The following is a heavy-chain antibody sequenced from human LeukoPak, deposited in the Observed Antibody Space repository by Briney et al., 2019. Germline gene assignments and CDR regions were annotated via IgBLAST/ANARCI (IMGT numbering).Heavy chain of an antibody. CDR2: ISSSSSYI. D-gene: IGHD3-10*01. Sequence: PGGSLRLSCAASGFTFSSYSMNWVRQAPGKGLEWVSSISSSSSYIYYADSVKGRFTISRDNAKNSLYLQMNSLRAEDTAVYYCARGQEYYYGSGPDYWGQGTLVTVSS. CDR1: GFTFSSYS. V-gene: IGHV3-21*01. CDR3: ARGQEYYYGSGPDY. J-gene: IGHJ4*02.